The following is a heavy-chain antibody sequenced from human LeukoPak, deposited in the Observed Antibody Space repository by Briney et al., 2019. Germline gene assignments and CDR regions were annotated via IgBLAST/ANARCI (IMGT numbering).Heavy chain of an antibody. J-gene: IGHJ4*02. D-gene: IGHD6-13*01. CDR3: ARDNWQQLTFDY. Sequence: PGESLRLSCAASGFTFSSYAVHWVRQAPGKGLEWVAVISYDGSNKYYADSVKGRFTISRDNSKNTLYLQMNSLRAEDTAVYYCARDNWQQLTFDYWGQGTLVTVSS. CDR2: ISYDGSNK. CDR1: GFTFSSYA. V-gene: IGHV3-30-3*01.